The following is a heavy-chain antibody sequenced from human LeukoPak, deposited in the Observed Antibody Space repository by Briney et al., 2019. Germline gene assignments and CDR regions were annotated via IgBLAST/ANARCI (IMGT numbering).Heavy chain of an antibody. CDR1: GGTFSSYA. CDR3: APGAKTKPAGY. V-gene: IGHV1-69*04. Sequence: SVKVSCKASGGTFSSYAISWVRQAPGQGLEWMGRIIPILGIANYAQKFQGRVTITADKSTSTAYMELSSLRSEDTAVYYCAPGAKTKPAGYWGQGTLVTVSS. D-gene: IGHD7-27*01. CDR2: IIPILGIA. J-gene: IGHJ4*02.